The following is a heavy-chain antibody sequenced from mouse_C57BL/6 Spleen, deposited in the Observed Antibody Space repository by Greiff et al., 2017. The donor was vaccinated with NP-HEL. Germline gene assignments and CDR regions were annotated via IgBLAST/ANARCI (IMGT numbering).Heavy chain of an antibody. CDR2: IYPRDGST. V-gene: IGHV1-85*01. Sequence: QVQLQQSGPELVKPGASVKLSCKASGYTFTSYDINWVKQRPGQGLEWIGWIYPRDGSTKYNEKFKGKATLTVDTSSSTAYMELHSLTSEDSAVYFYASASYYGMGEAMDYWGQGTSVTVSS. D-gene: IGHD1-1*01. J-gene: IGHJ4*01. CDR3: ASASYYGMGEAMDY. CDR1: GYTFTSYD.